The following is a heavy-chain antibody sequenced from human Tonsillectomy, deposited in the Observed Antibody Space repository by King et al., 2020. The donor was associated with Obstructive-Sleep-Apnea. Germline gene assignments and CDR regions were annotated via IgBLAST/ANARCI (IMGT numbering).Heavy chain of an antibody. CDR2: ISSSGSTI. Sequence: VQLVESGGGLVKPGGSLRLSCAASGFTFSDYYMSWIRQAPGKGLEWVSYISSSGSTIYYADSVKGRFTISRDNAKNSLYLQMNSLRAEDTAVYYCARGYDCSSTSCHERYYYYGMDVWGQGTTVTVSS. D-gene: IGHD2-2*01. J-gene: IGHJ6*02. V-gene: IGHV3-11*01. CDR3: ARGYDCSSTSCHERYYYYGMDV. CDR1: GFTFSDYY.